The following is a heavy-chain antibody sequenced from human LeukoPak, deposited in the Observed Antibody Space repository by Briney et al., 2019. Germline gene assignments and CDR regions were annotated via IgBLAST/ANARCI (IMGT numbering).Heavy chain of an antibody. CDR2: IFTSGST. D-gene: IGHD2/OR15-2a*01. V-gene: IGHV4-4*07. Sequence: SETLSLTCTVSGGSISSYYWSWIRQPAGKELEWIGRIFTSGSTNYNPSLKSRVTMSIDTSKNQFSLKVTSVTAADTAVYYCARAGSEFHYHSYYIDVWGKGTTVTVSS. J-gene: IGHJ6*03. CDR1: GGSISSYY. CDR3: ARAGSEFHYHSYYIDV.